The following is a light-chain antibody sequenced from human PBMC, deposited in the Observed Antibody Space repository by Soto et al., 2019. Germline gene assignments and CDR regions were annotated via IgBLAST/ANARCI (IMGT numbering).Light chain of an antibody. CDR3: QQYESLWT. CDR1: QSISGY. Sequence: DIQMTQFPSTVSASVGDRVTITCRASQSISGYLAWYQQKPGKAPKVLIYGASTLGSGVPPRFSGSGSGTEFTLTISSLQPDDSATYYCQQYESLWTFGPGTKVDIK. J-gene: IGKJ1*01. V-gene: IGKV1-5*01. CDR2: GAS.